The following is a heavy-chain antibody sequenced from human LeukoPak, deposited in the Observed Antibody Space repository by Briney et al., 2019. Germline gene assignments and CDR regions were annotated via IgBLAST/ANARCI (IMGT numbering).Heavy chain of an antibody. J-gene: IGHJ5*02. D-gene: IGHD3-3*01. V-gene: IGHV1-69*13. CDR3: TRVTLYDFWGGYYNWFYP. Sequence: SVKVSCKASGGTFSSYAISWVRQAPGQGLEWMGGILPIFGTANYAQKFQGRVTITADESTSTAYMELSSLRSEDTAVYYCTRVTLYDFWGGYYNWFYPWGQGTLVTVSS. CDR1: GGTFSSYA. CDR2: ILPIFGTA.